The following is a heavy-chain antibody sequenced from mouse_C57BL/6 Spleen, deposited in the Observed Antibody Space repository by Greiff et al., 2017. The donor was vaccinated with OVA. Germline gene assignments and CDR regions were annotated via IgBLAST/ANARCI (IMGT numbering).Heavy chain of an antibody. CDR1: GFTFSSYG. Sequence: EVQLVESGGDLVKPGGSLKLSCAASGFTFSSYGMSWVRQTPDKRLEWVATISSGGSYTYYPDSVKGRFTISRDNAKNTRYLQMSSLKSEDTAMYYCARHEGSYAMDYWGQGTSVTVSS. V-gene: IGHV5-6*01. D-gene: IGHD6-1*01. CDR3: ARHEGSYAMDY. J-gene: IGHJ4*01. CDR2: ISSGGSYT.